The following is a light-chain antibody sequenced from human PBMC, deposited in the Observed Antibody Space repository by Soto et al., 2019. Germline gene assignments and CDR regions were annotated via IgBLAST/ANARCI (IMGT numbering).Light chain of an antibody. CDR1: SSDVGGQNY. Sequence: QSALTQPPSASGSPGQSVAISCTGTSSDVGGQNYVSWYQQHPGKAPKLIIYAVTERPSGVPDRFSGSKSGNTASLIVSGLQTEDEADYYCSSHAGNNNYVFGTGTKVTVL. J-gene: IGLJ1*01. CDR3: SSHAGNNNYV. V-gene: IGLV2-8*01. CDR2: AVT.